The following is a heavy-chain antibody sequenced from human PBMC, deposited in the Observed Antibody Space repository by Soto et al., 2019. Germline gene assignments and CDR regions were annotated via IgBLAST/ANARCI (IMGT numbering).Heavy chain of an antibody. CDR2: ITWNSGSK. J-gene: IGHJ4*02. V-gene: IGHV3-9*01. CDR1: GFTCDDYA. Sequence: EVQLLESGGGLVQPGRSLRLSCAASGFTCDDYAMHWVRQPPGKGLEWVSGITWNSGSKDYADSVKGRFTISRDNRKNSLYLQMNSLSGEDTALYYCTTTYPNDDSRVVAYWGQGTLVTVSS. CDR3: TTTYPNDDSRVVAY. D-gene: IGHD1-1*01.